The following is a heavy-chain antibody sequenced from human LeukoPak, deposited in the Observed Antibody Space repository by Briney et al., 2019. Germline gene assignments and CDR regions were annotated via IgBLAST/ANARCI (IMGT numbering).Heavy chain of an antibody. V-gene: IGHV5-51*01. D-gene: IGHD3-22*01. CDR2: IYPGDSDT. J-gene: IGHJ4*02. Sequence: PGESLQICCQCSGYIFTNYWIGGVRQLPGKGVELMGSIYPGDSDTRYSPSFHGQVTISADKSITTAYLQWSSLKASDTAKSYCTRQGVYYSDSSAYYSWGQGTLVTVSS. CDR1: GYIFTNYW. CDR3: TRQGVYYSDSSAYYS.